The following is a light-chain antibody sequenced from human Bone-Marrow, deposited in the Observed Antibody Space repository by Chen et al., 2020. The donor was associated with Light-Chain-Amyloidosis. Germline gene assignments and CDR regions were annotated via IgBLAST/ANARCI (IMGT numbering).Light chain of an antibody. CDR1: SSNIGAGYD. CDR3: ECVDSGLGGFVI. V-gene: IGLV1-40*01. J-gene: IGLJ2*01. Sequence: QSVLTQPPSVSGAPGQRVTISCPVSSSNIGAGYDVHWYQPLPGTDPRLLIYADNNRPSGVPYRFAGSKSGTTASLAVTGLQPDDEGDYYCECVDSGLGGFVIFVGGTRLTV. CDR2: ADN.